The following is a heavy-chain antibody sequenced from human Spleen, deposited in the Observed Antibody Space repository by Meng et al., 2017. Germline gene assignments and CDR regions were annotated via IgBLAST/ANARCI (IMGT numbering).Heavy chain of an antibody. CDR1: GFSFSTYG. CDR2: IWYDGSNK. CDR3: AKGGYSYGYDD. V-gene: IGHV3-33*06. J-gene: IGHJ4*02. D-gene: IGHD5-18*01. Sequence: GASLKISCAASGFSFSTYGLHWVRQAPGKGLEWVALIWYDGSNKYYAESVKGRFTISRDTSKNTLYLQMNSLRAEDTAVYYCAKGGYSYGYDDWGQGTLVTVSS.